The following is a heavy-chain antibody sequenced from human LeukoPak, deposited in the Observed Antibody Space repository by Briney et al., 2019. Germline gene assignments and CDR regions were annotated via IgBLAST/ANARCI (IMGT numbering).Heavy chain of an antibody. CDR1: GFTLSPYS. D-gene: IGHD3-22*01. V-gene: IGHV3-23*01. J-gene: IGHJ4*02. CDR2: ISGSGGST. CDR3: AKLCCYDSSGYFDY. Sequence: GGSLRLSCEASGFTLSPYSMNWVRQAPGKGLEWVSSISGSGGSTYYADSVKGRFTISRDNSKNTLYLQMNSLRAEDTAVFYCAKLCCYDSSGYFDYWGQGTLVTVSS.